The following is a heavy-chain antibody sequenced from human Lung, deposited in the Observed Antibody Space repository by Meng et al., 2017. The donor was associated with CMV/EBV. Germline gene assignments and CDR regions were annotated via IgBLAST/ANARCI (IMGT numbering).Heavy chain of an antibody. CDR2: ISHDGSHK. V-gene: IGHV3-30*18. D-gene: IGHD3-3*01. Sequence: YSVHWVRQAPGKGLEWVAVISHDGSHKYYSDSVKGRFTISRDNSKNMVSLQMNSLRAEDTAIYSCAKDLRSGDVWGGYFPGSYFDFWGLGTLVTVSS. CDR3: AKDLRSGDVWGGYFPGSYFDF. CDR1: YS. J-gene: IGHJ4*02.